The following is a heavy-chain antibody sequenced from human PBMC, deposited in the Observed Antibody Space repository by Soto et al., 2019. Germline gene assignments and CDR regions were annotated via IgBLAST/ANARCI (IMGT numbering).Heavy chain of an antibody. CDR1: GFTFSSYG. D-gene: IGHD3-22*01. CDR3: ARERDTYYYDSSGYYLDY. Sequence: LRLSCAASGFTFSSYGMHWVRQAPGKGLEWVAVIWYDGSNKYYADSVKGRFTISRDNSKNTLYLQMNSLRAEDTAVYYCARERDTYYYDSSGYYLDYWGQGTLVTVSS. V-gene: IGHV3-33*01. J-gene: IGHJ4*02. CDR2: IWYDGSNK.